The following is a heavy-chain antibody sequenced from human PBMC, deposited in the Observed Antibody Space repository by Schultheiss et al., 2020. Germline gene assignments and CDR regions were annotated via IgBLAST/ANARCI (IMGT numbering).Heavy chain of an antibody. J-gene: IGHJ4*02. CDR3: ASLTGRYSYGYEIDY. CDR2: INSDGSST. Sequence: GGSLRLSCAASGFTFSSYSMNWVRQAPGKGLVWVSRINSDGSSTSYADSVKGRFTISRDNAKNTLYLQMNSLRAEDTAVYYCASLTGRYSYGYEIDYWGQGTLVTVSS. CDR1: GFTFSSYS. V-gene: IGHV3-74*01. D-gene: IGHD5-18*01.